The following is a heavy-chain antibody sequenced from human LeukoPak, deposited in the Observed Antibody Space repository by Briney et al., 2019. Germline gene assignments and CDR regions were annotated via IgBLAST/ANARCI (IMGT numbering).Heavy chain of an antibody. CDR3: AKGILRYDWNPNYYFDY. CDR1: GFTFSSYA. Sequence: GGSLRLSCAASGFTFSSYAMSWDRLAPGKGLEWVSAISGTGGSTYYADSVKGRFTISRDNSKNTLYLQMNSLRAEDTAVYYCAKGILRYDWNPNYYFDYWGQGTLVTVSS. D-gene: IGHD1-20*01. CDR2: ISGTGGST. V-gene: IGHV3-23*01. J-gene: IGHJ4*02.